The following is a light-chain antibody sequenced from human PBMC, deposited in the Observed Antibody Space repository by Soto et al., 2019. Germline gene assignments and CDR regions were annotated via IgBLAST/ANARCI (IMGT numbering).Light chain of an antibody. CDR2: DNN. CDR3: GAWESSLNPYV. V-gene: IGLV1-51*01. Sequence: QSVLTQPPSVSAAPGQKVTISCSGSSSNIGNNYVSWYQHLPGTAPKLLIYDNNKRPSGIPDRFSGSKSGTSATLAITGLQTGDAADYYCGAWESSLNPYVFGTGTKVTVL. CDR1: SSNIGNNY. J-gene: IGLJ1*01.